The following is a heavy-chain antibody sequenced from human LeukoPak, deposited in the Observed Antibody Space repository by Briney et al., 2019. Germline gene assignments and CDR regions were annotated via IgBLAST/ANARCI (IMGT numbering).Heavy chain of an antibody. CDR2: IRFDASNK. Sequence: GGSLRLSCAASGFTFSSYDMHWVRQAPGKGLEWVAFIRFDASNKYYADSVKGRFTISRDNSENTLYLQMNSLGLEDTAVYYCAGDFDYWGQGTLVSVSS. J-gene: IGHJ4*02. CDR3: AGDFDY. CDR1: GFTFSSYD. V-gene: IGHV3-30*02.